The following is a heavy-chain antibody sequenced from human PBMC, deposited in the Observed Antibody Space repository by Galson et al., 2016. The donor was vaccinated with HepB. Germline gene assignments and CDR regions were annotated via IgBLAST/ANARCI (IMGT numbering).Heavy chain of an antibody. D-gene: IGHD5-18*01. Sequence: SLRLSCAASGFTFSNYGIHWVRQAPGKGLEWVANIKQDGSEIYYVDSVKGRFTISRDNAKNSLYLQMNSLRAEDTAVYYCARAGSSYGILDYWGQGTLVTVSS. J-gene: IGHJ4*02. CDR2: IKQDGSEI. CDR3: ARAGSSYGILDY. V-gene: IGHV3-7*01. CDR1: GFTFSNYG.